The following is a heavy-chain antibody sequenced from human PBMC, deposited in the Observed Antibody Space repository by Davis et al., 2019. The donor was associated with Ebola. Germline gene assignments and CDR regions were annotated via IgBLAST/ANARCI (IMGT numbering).Heavy chain of an antibody. CDR2: VILKSGAT. CDR1: VYTFTDYN. CDR3: AGEHTQAHEY. J-gene: IGHJ4*02. Sequence: ASVKVSRMASVYTFTDYNIHWMRQAPGQGLEWLGRVILKSGATNYVQKFQGRVTMTRDTSISTVYMELSSLRYDDTADYYNAGEHTQAHEYWDKGPLV. V-gene: IGHV1-2*06. D-gene: IGHD2-2*02.